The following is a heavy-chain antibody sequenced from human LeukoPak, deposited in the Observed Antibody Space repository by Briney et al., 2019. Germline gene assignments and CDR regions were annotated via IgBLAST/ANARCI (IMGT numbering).Heavy chain of an antibody. Sequence: PGGSLRLSCAASGFTFSSYAMSWVRQAPGKGLEWVSAISGSGGSTYYADSVKGRFTISRDNSKNTLYLQMNSLRAEDTAVYYCAKTAGGWELRNMWFDPWGQGTLVTVSS. CDR3: AKTAGGWELRNMWFDP. D-gene: IGHD1-26*01. V-gene: IGHV3-23*01. CDR2: ISGSGGST. CDR1: GFTFSSYA. J-gene: IGHJ5*02.